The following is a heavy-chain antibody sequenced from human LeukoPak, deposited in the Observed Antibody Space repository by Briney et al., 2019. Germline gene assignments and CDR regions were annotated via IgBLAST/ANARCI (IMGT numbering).Heavy chain of an antibody. J-gene: IGHJ4*02. CDR2: IIPILGIA. CDR3: ARFGSRLSYSNYMGFDY. D-gene: IGHD4-11*01. CDR1: GGTFSSYA. V-gene: IGHV1-69*04. Sequence: PEASVKVSCKASGGTFSSYAISWVRQAPGQGLEWMGRIIPILGIANYAQKFQGRVTITADKSTSTAYMELSSLRSEDTAVYYCARFGSRLSYSNYMGFDYWGQGTLVTVSS.